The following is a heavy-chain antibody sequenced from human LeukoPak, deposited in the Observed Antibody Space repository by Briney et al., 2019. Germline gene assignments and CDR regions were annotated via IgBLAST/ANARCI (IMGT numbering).Heavy chain of an antibody. CDR2: MSYSGST. J-gene: IGHJ3*02. Sequence: KSSETLSLTCTVSGGSISSYSWSWIRQPPGKGLEWIGYMSYSGSTSSNPSLRSRLTISGDTSKNQFSLRLSSVTAADTAMYYCARDSGGAAGGSGMGYGFDIWGQGTMVTVSS. D-gene: IGHD6-13*01. V-gene: IGHV4-59*01. CDR1: GGSISSYS. CDR3: ARDSGGAAGGSGMGYGFDI.